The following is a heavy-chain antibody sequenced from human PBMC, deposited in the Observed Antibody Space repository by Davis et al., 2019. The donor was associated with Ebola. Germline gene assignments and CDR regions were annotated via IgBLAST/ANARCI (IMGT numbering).Heavy chain of an antibody. J-gene: IGHJ4*02. CDR2: IYYSGST. CDR1: GGSISSYY. D-gene: IGHD1-26*01. Sequence: SETLSLTCTVSGGSISSYYWSWIRQPPGKGLEWIGYIYYSGSTNYNPSLKSRVTISVDTSKNQFSLKLSSVTAADTAVYYCARDALGANVYWGQGTLVTVSS. CDR3: ARDALGANVY. V-gene: IGHV4-59*01.